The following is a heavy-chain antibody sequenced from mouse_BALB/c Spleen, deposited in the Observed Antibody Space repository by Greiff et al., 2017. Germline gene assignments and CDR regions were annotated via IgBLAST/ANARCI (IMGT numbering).Heavy chain of an antibody. CDR1: GFAFSSYD. CDR2: ISSGGGST. V-gene: IGHV5-12-1*01. J-gene: IGHJ1*01. Sequence: EVKLVESGGGLVKPGGSLKLSCAASGFAFSSYDMSWVRQTPEKRLEWVAYISSGGGSTYYPDTVKGRFTISRDNAKNTLYLQMSSLKSEDTAMYYCARQGDYSNWYFDVWGAGTTVTVSS. D-gene: IGHD1-1*01. CDR3: ARQGDYSNWYFDV.